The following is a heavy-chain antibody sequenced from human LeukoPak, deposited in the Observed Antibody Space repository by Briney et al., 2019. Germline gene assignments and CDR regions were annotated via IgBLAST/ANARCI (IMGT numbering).Heavy chain of an antibody. Sequence: GRSLRLSCAASGFTFSSYGMHWVRQAPGKGLEWVAVISYDGSNKYYADSVKGRFTISRDNSKNTLYLQMNSLRAEDTAVYYCAKVSDSYYYGSGSPLVFDYWGQGTLVTVSS. CDR3: AKVSDSYYYGSGSPLVFDY. J-gene: IGHJ4*02. CDR1: GFTFSSYG. V-gene: IGHV3-30*18. D-gene: IGHD3-10*01. CDR2: ISYDGSNK.